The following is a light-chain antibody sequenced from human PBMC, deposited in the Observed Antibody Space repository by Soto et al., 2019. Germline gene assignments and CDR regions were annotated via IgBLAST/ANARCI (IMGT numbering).Light chain of an antibody. Sequence: DMPMTQSPSTLSASGGDTVTITCRASESISSWLAWHQQKPGKAPNLLIYKASSLESGVPSRFSGSGAGSECTLSSSRLQPDDFATHYCEDYNGDSRTFGQGTVLVI. CDR3: EDYNGDSRT. V-gene: IGKV1-5*03. CDR1: ESISSW. J-gene: IGKJ2*01. CDR2: KAS.